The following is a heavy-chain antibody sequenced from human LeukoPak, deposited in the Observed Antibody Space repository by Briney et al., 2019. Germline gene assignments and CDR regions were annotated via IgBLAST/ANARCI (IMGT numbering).Heavy chain of an antibody. Sequence: SETLSLTCSVPGGSISSHYWSWIRQPPGKGLEWIGYIYYSGSTNYNPSLKSRVTMSVDTSKNQFSLKLNSVTAADTALYFCARDAGIGWYFDLWGRGTLVTVSS. CDR1: GGSISSHY. J-gene: IGHJ2*01. V-gene: IGHV4-59*11. CDR3: ARDAGIGWYFDL. CDR2: IYYSGST. D-gene: IGHD3-10*01.